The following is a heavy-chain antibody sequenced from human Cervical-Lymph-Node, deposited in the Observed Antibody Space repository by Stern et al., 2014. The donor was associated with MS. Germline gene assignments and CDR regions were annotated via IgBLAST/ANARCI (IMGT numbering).Heavy chain of an antibody. Sequence: VQLVESGGGVVQPGRSLRLSCAASGFTFSSYGMHWVRQAPGKGLEWVAVISYDGSNKYYADSVKGRFTLSRDNSKHTRYLQMNSLRAEDTAVYYCAKSSSPSHYYYYGMDVWGQGTTVTVSS. CDR3: AKSSSPSHYYYYGMDV. D-gene: IGHD6-6*01. CDR1: GFTFSSYG. J-gene: IGHJ6*02. V-gene: IGHV3-30*18. CDR2: ISYDGSNK.